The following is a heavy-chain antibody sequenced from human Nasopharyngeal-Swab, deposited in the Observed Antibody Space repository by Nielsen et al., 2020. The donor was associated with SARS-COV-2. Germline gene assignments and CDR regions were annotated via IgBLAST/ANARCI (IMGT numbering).Heavy chain of an antibody. CDR1: GGSISSGGYY. Sequence: LRLSCTVSGGSISSGGYYWSWIRQHPGKGLEWIGYIYYSGSTYYNPSLKGRVTISVDTSKNQFSLKLSSVTAADTAVYYCARATMVTSYFDLWGRGTLVTVSS. V-gene: IGHV4-31*03. CDR3: ARATMVTSYFDL. D-gene: IGHD5-18*01. J-gene: IGHJ2*01. CDR2: IYYSGST.